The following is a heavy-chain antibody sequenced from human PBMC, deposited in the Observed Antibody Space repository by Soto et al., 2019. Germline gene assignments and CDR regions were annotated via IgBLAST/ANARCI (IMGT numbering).Heavy chain of an antibody. V-gene: IGHV3-66*01. Sequence: GGSLRLSCAASGFTVSSNYMSWVRQAPGKGLEWVSVIYSGGSTYYADSVKGRFTISRDNSKNTLYLQMNSLRAEDTAVYYCARDIAAAGTIQFDIWGQGTMVTVSS. CDR1: GFTVSSNY. D-gene: IGHD6-13*01. CDR2: IYSGGST. J-gene: IGHJ3*02. CDR3: ARDIAAAGTIQFDI.